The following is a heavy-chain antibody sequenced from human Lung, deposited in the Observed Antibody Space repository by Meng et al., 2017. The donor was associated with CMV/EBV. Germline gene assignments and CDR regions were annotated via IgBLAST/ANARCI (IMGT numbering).Heavy chain of an antibody. J-gene: IGHJ6*02. CDR2: ISYDGSTE. Sequence: GESLKISCVASPGFTLSGYSMHWVRQAPGKGLEWVALISYDGSTEYYADSVRGRFSISRDNSKKTLYVHMNSLRPEDTGIYYCARDVTTLGYSGMDVWGQRTTVTVSS. D-gene: IGHD4-23*01. CDR1: GFTLSGYS. CDR3: ARDVTTLGYSGMDV. V-gene: IGHV3-30*04.